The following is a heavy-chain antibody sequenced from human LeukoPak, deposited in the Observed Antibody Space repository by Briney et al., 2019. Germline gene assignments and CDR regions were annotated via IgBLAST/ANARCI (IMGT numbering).Heavy chain of an antibody. CDR2: IHYSGST. V-gene: IGHV4-59*01. CDR3: ARGLLQSPDAFDI. J-gene: IGHJ3*02. Sequence: PSETLSLTCTVSGGSISSYYWSWIRQPPGKGLEWMGYIHYSGSTNYNPSLKSRLSISVDRSRNQFSLKLSSLTAADTALYYCARGLLQSPDAFDIWGQGTMVTVSS. CDR1: GGSISSYY. D-gene: IGHD3-10*01.